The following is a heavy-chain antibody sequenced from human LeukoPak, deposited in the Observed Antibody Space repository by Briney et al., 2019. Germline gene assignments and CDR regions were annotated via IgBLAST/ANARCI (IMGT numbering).Heavy chain of an antibody. V-gene: IGHV3-23*01. Sequence: GGSLRLSCAASGFTFSSYAMSWVRQAPGKGLEWVSAISGSGGSTYYADSVKGRFTISRDNSKDTLCLQMNSLRAEDTAVYYCAKDYGDSSGYYDYWGQGTLVTVSS. J-gene: IGHJ4*02. CDR2: ISGSGGST. D-gene: IGHD3-22*01. CDR1: GFTFSSYA. CDR3: AKDYGDSSGYYDY.